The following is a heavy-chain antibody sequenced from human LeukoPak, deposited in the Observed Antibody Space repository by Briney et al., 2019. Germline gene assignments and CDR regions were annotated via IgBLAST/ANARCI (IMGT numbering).Heavy chain of an antibody. CDR1: GYSISSGYY. D-gene: IGHD7-27*01. CDR2: IYYTGT. V-gene: IGHV4-61*01. CDR3: ASRKLGNDY. Sequence: SETLSLTCTVSGYSISSGYYWSWIRQPPGKGLEWIGYIYYTGTSYNPSLKSRVTISADTSKNQFSLKLISVTAADTAVYYCASRKLGNDYWGQGTLVTVSS. J-gene: IGHJ4*02.